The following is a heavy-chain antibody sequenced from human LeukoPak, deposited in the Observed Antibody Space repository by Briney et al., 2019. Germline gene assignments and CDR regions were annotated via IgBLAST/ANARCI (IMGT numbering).Heavy chain of an antibody. CDR2: IYYSGST. J-gene: IGHJ3*02. CDR1: GGSISSSSYY. D-gene: IGHD3-10*01. CDR3: ARDRADYGSGSYDPLDAFDI. V-gene: IGHV4-39*07. Sequence: SETLSLTCTVSGGSISSSSYYWGWIRQPPGKGLEWIGSIYYSGSTYYNPSLKSRVTISVDTSKNQFSLKLSSVTAADTAVYYCARDRADYGSGSYDPLDAFDIWGQGTMVTVSS.